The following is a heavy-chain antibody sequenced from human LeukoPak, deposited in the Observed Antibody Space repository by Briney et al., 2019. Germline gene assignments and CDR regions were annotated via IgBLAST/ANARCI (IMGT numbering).Heavy chain of an antibody. V-gene: IGHV4-34*01. D-gene: IGHD5-12*01. Sequence: SETLSLTCAVYGGSFSGYYWSWIRQPPGKGLEWIGEINHSGSTNYNPSLKSRVTVSVDTSKNQFSLKLSSVTAADTAVYYCASGGSRGIVATITRGYYYGMDVWGKGTTVTVSS. CDR1: GGSFSGYY. CDR2: INHSGST. J-gene: IGHJ6*04. CDR3: ASGGSRGIVATITRGYYYGMDV.